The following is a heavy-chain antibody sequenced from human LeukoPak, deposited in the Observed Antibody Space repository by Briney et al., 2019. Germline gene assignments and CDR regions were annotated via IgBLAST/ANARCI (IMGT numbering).Heavy chain of an antibody. CDR3: AKRKTMAYFDY. V-gene: IGHV3-23*01. D-gene: IGHD4/OR15-4a*01. J-gene: IGHJ4*02. Sequence: GGSLRLSCAASGFTFSSSAMSWVRQAPGKGLEWVSEISGSGGATYYADSVKGRFTISRDNSKNTLYLQMNSLRAEDTAVYYCAKRKTMAYFDYWGQGTLVTGSS. CDR2: ISGSGGAT. CDR1: GFTFSSSA.